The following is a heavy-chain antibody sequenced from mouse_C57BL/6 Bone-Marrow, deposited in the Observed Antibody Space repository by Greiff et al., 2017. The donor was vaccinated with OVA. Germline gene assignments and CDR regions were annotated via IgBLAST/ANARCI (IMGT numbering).Heavy chain of an antibody. CDR2: INYDGSST. D-gene: IGHD1-1*01. Sequence: EVQRVESEGGLVQPGSSMKLSCTASGFTFSDYYMAWVRQVPEKGLEWVANINYDGSSTYYLDSLKSRFIISRDNAKNILYLQMSSLKSEDTATYYCARGGYYGSSTDFDYWGQGTTLTVSS. J-gene: IGHJ2*01. CDR3: ARGGYYGSSTDFDY. V-gene: IGHV5-16*01. CDR1: GFTFSDYY.